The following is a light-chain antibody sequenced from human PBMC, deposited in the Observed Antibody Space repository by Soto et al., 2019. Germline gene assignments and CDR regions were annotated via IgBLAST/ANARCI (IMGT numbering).Light chain of an antibody. CDR2: DAS. CDR1: QSISSY. J-gene: IGKJ5*01. Sequence: LLPPSPATLSVSSGQRFTISGRASQSISSYLAWYQKRPGQPSRLLIYDASTRATGIPDRFTGMVSGTDFTLTIRRLEPEDFAVYYGQQRSNWPPITGGQGTRLEIK. CDR3: QQRSNWPPIT. V-gene: IGKV3-11*01.